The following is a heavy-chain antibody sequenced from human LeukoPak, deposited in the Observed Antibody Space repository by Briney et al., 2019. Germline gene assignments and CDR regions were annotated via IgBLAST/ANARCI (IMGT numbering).Heavy chain of an antibody. CDR1: GGTFSSYA. CDR3: ARVLFLEWLSFPVNWFDP. J-gene: IGHJ5*02. V-gene: IGHV1-18*01. CDR2: ISAYNGNT. Sequence: GSSVKVSCKASGGTFSSYAISWVRQAPGQGLEWMGWISAYNGNTNYAQKLQGRVTMTTDTSTSTAYMELRSLRSDDTAVYYCARVLFLEWLSFPVNWFDPWGQGTLVTVSS. D-gene: IGHD3-3*01.